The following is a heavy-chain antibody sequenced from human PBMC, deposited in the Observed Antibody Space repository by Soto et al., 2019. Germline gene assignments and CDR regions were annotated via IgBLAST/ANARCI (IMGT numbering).Heavy chain of an antibody. CDR1: GFTFSSYA. Sequence: GGSLRLSCAASGFTFSSYAMSWVRQAPGKGLEWVSAISGSGGSTYYADSVKGRFTISRDNSKNTLYLQMNSLRAEDTAVYYCENSVLTGWTLDYWGQGTLVTVSS. CDR3: ENSVLTGWTLDY. D-gene: IGHD3-9*01. J-gene: IGHJ4*02. V-gene: IGHV3-23*01. CDR2: ISGSGGST.